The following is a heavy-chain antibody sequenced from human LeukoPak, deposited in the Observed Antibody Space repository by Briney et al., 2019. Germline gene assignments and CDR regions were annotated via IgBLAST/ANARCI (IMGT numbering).Heavy chain of an antibody. CDR2: IYYSGST. J-gene: IGHJ4*02. V-gene: IGHV4-39*07. CDR1: GGSISSSSYY. D-gene: IGHD1-7*01. Sequence: SETLSLTCTVSGGSISSSSYYWGWIRQPPGKGLEWIGSIYYSGSTYYNPSLKSRVTISVDTSKNQFSLKLSSVTAADTAVYYCAREKGYNWNYSSDYWGQGTLVTVSS. CDR3: AREKGYNWNYSSDY.